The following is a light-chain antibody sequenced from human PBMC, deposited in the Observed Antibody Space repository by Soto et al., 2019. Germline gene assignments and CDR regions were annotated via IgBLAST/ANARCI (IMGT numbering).Light chain of an antibody. CDR2: AAS. J-gene: IGKJ1*01. Sequence: DIQMTQSPSSLSASVGDRVTITCRASQSISNYLNWYQQKPGKAPKLLMYAASSLQSGVPSRFVGSRSGTDLTLTISSLQPEDFATYYCQQSYSTPRTFGKGTKVESK. CDR3: QQSYSTPRT. V-gene: IGKV1-39*01. CDR1: QSISNY.